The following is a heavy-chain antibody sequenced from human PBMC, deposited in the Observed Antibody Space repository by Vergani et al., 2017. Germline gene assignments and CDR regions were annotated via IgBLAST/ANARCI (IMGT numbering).Heavy chain of an antibody. CDR3: TTDPIVVVPAAIITDFDY. CDR2: IKSKTDGGTT. D-gene: IGHD2-2*01. CDR1: GFTFSNAW. J-gene: IGHJ4*02. Sequence: EVQLVESGGGLVKPGGSLRLSCAASGFTFSNAWMSWVRQAPGKGLEWVGRIKSKTDGGTTDYAAPVKGRFTISRDDSKNTLYLQMNSLKTEDTAVYYCTTDPIVVVPAAIITDFDYWGQGTLVTVSS. V-gene: IGHV3-15*01.